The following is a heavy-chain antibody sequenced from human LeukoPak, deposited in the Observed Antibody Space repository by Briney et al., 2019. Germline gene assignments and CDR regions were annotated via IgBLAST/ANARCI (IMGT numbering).Heavy chain of an antibody. Sequence: GRSLRLSCAASGFTFSSYAMHWVRQAPGKGLEWVALISYDGSNKYYADSVKGRFTISRDNSKNTLYLQMNSLRAEDTAVYYCAKLWPITDRNYYDSSGYNNLFDYWGQGTLVTVSS. D-gene: IGHD3-22*01. V-gene: IGHV3-30*04. CDR1: GFTFSSYA. CDR2: ISYDGSNK. CDR3: AKLWPITDRNYYDSSGYNNLFDY. J-gene: IGHJ4*02.